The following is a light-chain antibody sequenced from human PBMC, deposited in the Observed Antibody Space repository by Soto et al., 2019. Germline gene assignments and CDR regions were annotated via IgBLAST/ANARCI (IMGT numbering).Light chain of an antibody. CDR3: NSYTRSRTYV. CDR1: SSDVGGYNF. Sequence: QSALTQPASVSGSPGQSITISCTGTSSDVGGYNFVTWYQQHPGKAPKLIICNVSERPSGVSNRFSGSKSGNTASLTIAGLQAEDEADYYCNSYTRSRTYVFGTGTKVTVL. V-gene: IGLV2-14*01. CDR2: NVS. J-gene: IGLJ1*01.